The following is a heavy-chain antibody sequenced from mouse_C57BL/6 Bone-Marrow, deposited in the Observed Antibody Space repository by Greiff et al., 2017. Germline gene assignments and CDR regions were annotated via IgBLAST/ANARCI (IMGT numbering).Heavy chain of an antibody. Sequence: EVQLVESGGGLVQPGGSLKLSCAASGFTFSDYGMAWVRQAPRKGPEWVAFISNLAYSIYYADTVTGRFTFSRENAKNTLYLEMSSLRSEDTAMYDCARRCPDITTVVDWYFDVCGTGTTVTVSS. CDR2: ISNLAYSI. D-gene: IGHD1-1*01. J-gene: IGHJ1*03. CDR3: ARRCPDITTVVDWYFDV. CDR1: GFTFSDYG. V-gene: IGHV5-15*01.